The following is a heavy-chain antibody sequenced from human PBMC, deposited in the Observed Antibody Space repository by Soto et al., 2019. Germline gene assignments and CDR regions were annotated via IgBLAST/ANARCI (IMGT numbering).Heavy chain of an antibody. J-gene: IGHJ6*02. CDR2: NRDSGRTI. CDR3: AKWSDYDSSGYWPYYYYGMDV. CDR1: DCTFSCYV. D-gene: IGHD3-22*01. V-gene: IGHV3-48*03. Sequence: LRLSWSASDCTFSCYVMYGVREAPEGGVEWVSDNRDSGRTIYYADSGEGRFTVSRDDAQNSVYLKMDSLRAEDTAVYYCAKWSDYDSSGYWPYYYYGMDVWGQGTTVTVSS.